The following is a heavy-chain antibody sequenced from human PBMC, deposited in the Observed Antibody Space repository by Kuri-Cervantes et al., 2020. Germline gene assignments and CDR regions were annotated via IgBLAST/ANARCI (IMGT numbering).Heavy chain of an antibody. Sequence: GGSLRLSCAASGFTFSSYWMSWVRQAPGKGLEWVSSISSSSSYIYYADSVKGRFTISRDNAKNSLYLQMNSLRAEDTAVYYCASFKISGWGQGTLVTVSS. CDR3: ASFKISG. CDR1: GFTFSSYW. J-gene: IGHJ4*02. CDR2: ISSSSSYI. D-gene: IGHD3-16*01. V-gene: IGHV3-21*01.